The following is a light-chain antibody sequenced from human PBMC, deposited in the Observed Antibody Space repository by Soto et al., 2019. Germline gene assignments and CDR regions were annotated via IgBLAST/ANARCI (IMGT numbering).Light chain of an antibody. J-gene: IGLJ1*01. CDR3: SSYTSSSTRV. Sequence: QSVLTQPASVSGSPGQSITISCTGTSSDVGAYDYVSWNQQHPDKAPKLMIYEVSNRPSGVSNRLSGSKSVNTATLTISGLQADDEADYYCSSYTSSSTRVFGTGTKVTVL. CDR1: SSDVGAYDY. V-gene: IGLV2-14*03. CDR2: EVS.